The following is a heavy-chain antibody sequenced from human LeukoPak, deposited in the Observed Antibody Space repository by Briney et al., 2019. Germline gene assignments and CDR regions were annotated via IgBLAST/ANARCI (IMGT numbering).Heavy chain of an antibody. J-gene: IGHJ4*02. CDR3: ARVSQTPPPTYFDY. V-gene: IGHV4-59*01. CDR1: GGSTSRYY. Sequence: SETLSLTCTVSGGSTSRYYWSWIRQPPGKGLEWIGYISYSGSTNYNPSLKSRVTISVDTSKNQFSLRLSSVTAADTAVYYCARVSQTPPPTYFDYWGQGTLVTVSS. CDR2: ISYSGST.